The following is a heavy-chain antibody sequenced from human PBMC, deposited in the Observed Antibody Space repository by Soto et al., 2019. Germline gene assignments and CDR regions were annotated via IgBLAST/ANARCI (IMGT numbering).Heavy chain of an antibody. J-gene: IGHJ5*01. CDR1: VYSFTSYW. CDR2: IYPGDSYT. D-gene: IGHD3-3*01. Sequence: GESLTISFKLFVYSFTSYWIGLVRQMPGKCLEWTVIIYPGDSYTRYSPSFRGQVTIPPNKAITTAHLHCSSLKASDTAMYYCARSGSTIFGVVTPDNWFDSWGQGTLVTVSP. V-gene: IGHV5-51*01. CDR3: ARSGSTIFGVVTPDNWFDS.